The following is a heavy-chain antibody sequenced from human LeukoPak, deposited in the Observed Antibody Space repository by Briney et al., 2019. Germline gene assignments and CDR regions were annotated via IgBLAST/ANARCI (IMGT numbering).Heavy chain of an antibody. CDR2: ISGSNGNT. J-gene: IGHJ4*02. CDR1: GYTFTRYG. CDR3: ARSLKPPFDY. Sequence: ASVKVSCKASGYTFTRYGMSWVRQAPGQGLEWMGWISGSNGNTNYAQKLQGRVTMTTDTSTGTAYMELRSLRSDDMAVYYCARSLKPPFDYWGQGTLVTVSS. V-gene: IGHV1-18*03.